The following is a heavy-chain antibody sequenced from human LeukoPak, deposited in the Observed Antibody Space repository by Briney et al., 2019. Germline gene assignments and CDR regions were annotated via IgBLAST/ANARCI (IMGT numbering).Heavy chain of an antibody. CDR1: GGTFSSYA. D-gene: IGHD3-9*01. CDR3: AILVTYYYYGMDV. V-gene: IGHV1-69*04. CDR2: IIPILGIA. J-gene: IGHJ6*02. Sequence: ASVKVSCKASGGTFSSYAISWVRQAPGQGLEWMRRIIPILGIANYAQKFQGRVTITADKSTSTAYMELSSLRSEDTAVYYCAILVTYYYYGMDVWGQGTTVTVSS.